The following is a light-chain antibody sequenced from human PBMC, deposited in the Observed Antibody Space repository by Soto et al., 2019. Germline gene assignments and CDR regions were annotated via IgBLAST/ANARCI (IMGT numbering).Light chain of an antibody. CDR3: EIGDSTPQV. Sequence: QLVLTQSSSASASLGSSVKLTCTLSSGHSYYIIAWHQQQPGTDPRSLMKLERSGSYSKERGVPDRFSGSSSGADRYRTISNLQFEDEAEYYCEIGDSTPQVFGGGTKVNVL. V-gene: IGLV4-60*02. CDR2: LERSGSY. J-gene: IGLJ3*02. CDR1: SGHSYYI.